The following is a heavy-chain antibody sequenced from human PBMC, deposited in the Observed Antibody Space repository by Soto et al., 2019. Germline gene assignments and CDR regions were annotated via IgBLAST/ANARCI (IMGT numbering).Heavy chain of an antibody. CDR2: IIPIFGTA. Sequence: ASVKVSCKASGGTFSSYAISWVRQAPGQGLEWMGGIIPIFGTANYAQKFQGRVTITADESTSTAYMELSSLRSEDTAVYYCARDGALGENYYYYGMDVWGQGTTVTVSS. D-gene: IGHD3-16*01. V-gene: IGHV1-69*13. CDR1: GGTFSSYA. CDR3: ARDGALGENYYYYGMDV. J-gene: IGHJ6*02.